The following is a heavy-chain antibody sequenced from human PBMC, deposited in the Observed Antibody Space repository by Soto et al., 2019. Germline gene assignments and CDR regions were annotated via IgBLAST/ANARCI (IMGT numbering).Heavy chain of an antibody. D-gene: IGHD2-15*01. CDR3: AREEGVVARAFDF. Sequence: VGSLRLSCSASGFTFSSYGMHWVRQAPGKGLEWVAIIWHDGSNKYYADSVKGRFTISRDNSKSTLFLQVDSLRAEDTAVYYCAREEGVVARAFDFWGQGTLVTVSS. J-gene: IGHJ4*02. V-gene: IGHV3-33*01. CDR2: IWHDGSNK. CDR1: GFTFSSYG.